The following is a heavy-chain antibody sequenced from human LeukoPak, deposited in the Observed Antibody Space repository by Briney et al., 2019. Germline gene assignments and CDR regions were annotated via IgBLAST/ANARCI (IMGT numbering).Heavy chain of an antibody. CDR3: ARDRDKQLYLRPNYFDY. J-gene: IGHJ4*02. V-gene: IGHV1-18*01. CDR1: GYTFTNDG. D-gene: IGHD5-18*01. Sequence: ASVKVSCKASGYTFTNDGISWVRQAPGQGLEWMGWISAYNGNTNYARRLQGRITMTTDTSTGTVYMELRSLRSDDSAVYYCARDRDKQLYLRPNYFDYWGQGTLVTVPS. CDR2: ISAYNGNT.